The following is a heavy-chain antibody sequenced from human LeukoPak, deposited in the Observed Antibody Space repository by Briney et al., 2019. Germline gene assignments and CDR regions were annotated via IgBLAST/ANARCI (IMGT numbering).Heavy chain of an antibody. J-gene: IGHJ4*02. CDR2: VKGDGSFT. CDR3: VRDGDDFNFDY. D-gene: IGHD5-24*01. CDR1: GFTFSSYW. Sequence: GGSLRLSCAASGFTFSSYWMHWVRQAPGKGLVWVSRVKGDGSFTNYADSVYGRFTISRDNAKNTLYLHMHSLRAEDTAVYYCVRDGDDFNFDYWGQGNLVTASS. V-gene: IGHV3-74*01.